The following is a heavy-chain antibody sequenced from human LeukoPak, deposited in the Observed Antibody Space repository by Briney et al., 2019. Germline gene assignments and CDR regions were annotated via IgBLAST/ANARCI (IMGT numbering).Heavy chain of an antibody. CDR3: AKYPATSTVTYYFDY. CDR2: IRYDGSNK. D-gene: IGHD4-17*01. V-gene: IGHV3-30*02. J-gene: IGHJ4*02. CDR1: GFTFSSYG. Sequence: GGSLRLSCAASGFTFSSYGMHWVRQAPGKGLEGGAFIRYDGSNKYYADSVKGRFTISRDNSKNTLYLQMNSLRAEDTAVYYCAKYPATSTVTYYFDYWGQGTLVTVSS.